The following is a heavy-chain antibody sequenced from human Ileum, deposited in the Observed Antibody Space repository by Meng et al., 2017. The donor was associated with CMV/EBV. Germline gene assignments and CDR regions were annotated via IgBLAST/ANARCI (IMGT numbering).Heavy chain of an antibody. V-gene: IGHV1-69*02. CDR3: ATSTATTSNWRRVWNL. CDR1: GDTFNTYT. D-gene: IGHD1-1*01. Sequence: SVKVSCKALGDTFNTYTFSWVRQAPGQGLEWMGRVIPVLNMADSAQNFQGRVTIIADRSTSTVYLELTSLRSDDTAVYYCATSTATTSNWRRVWNLWGQGTEVTVSS. CDR2: VIPVLNMA. J-gene: IGHJ4*02.